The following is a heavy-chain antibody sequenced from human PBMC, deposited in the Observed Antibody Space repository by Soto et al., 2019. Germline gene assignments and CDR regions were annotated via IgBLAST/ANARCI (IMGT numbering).Heavy chain of an antibody. CDR2: IYTSGST. Sequence: LQTMPVRWNVSEGYISGFGWSWIRKTTGKGLARIGRIYTSGSTNYNPSLKSRVTMSIATSKKQFYLKRNSVTAAETANFYSTRLYNLLDNYFDPCGPGALVTVYS. V-gene: IGHV4-4*07. CDR1: EGYISGFG. CDR3: TRLYNLLDNYFDP. J-gene: IGHJ5*02. D-gene: IGHD2-2*02.